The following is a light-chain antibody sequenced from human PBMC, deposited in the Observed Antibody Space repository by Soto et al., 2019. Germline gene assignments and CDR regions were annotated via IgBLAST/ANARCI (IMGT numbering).Light chain of an antibody. CDR2: KAS. CDR3: QQYNSYSWA. V-gene: IGKV1-5*03. Sequence: DIQMTQSPSTLSVSVGDRVTITCRASQSISTWLAWYQQRAGKAPKLLIYKASNLESGVPSRFSGSGSGTDFTLTISSLQPDDFATYYCQQYNSYSWAFGQGTKVEIK. CDR1: QSISTW. J-gene: IGKJ1*01.